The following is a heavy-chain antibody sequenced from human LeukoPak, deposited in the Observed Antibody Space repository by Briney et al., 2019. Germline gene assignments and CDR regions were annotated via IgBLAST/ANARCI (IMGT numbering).Heavy chain of an antibody. J-gene: IGHJ4*02. D-gene: IGHD2-2*01. Sequence: GGSLRLSCAASGFTLISYSMNSVRPAPRKRLEWVSSIRSSSSYIYYADSVKGRFTISRDNAKNSLYLQMNSLRAEDTAVYYCARDGPAPAAVDYGGRGTLVTVSS. V-gene: IGHV3-21*01. CDR3: ARDGPAPAAVDY. CDR1: GFTLISYS. CDR2: IRSSSSYI.